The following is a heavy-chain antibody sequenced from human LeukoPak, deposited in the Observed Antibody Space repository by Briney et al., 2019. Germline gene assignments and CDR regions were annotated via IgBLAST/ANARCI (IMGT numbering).Heavy chain of an antibody. J-gene: IGHJ5*02. V-gene: IGHV1-18*01. CDR3: AREPLTGFGVVIIGAWFDP. CDR2: ISAYNGNT. Sequence: ASVQVSCKASGYTFSSYGISWVRQAPGQGLEWRGWISAYNGNTNYAQKFQGRVTMTTDTSTSTAYMELRSLRSDDTAVYYCAREPLTGFGVVIIGAWFDPWGQGTLVTVSS. D-gene: IGHD3-3*01. CDR1: GYTFSSYG.